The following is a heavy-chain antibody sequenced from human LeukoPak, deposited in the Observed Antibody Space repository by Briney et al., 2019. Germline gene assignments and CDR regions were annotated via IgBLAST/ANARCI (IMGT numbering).Heavy chain of an antibody. Sequence: PSETLSLTCTVSGGSISSYYWSWIRQPPGKGLEWIGYIYYSGSTNYNPSLKSRVTISVDTSKNQFSLKLSSVTAADTAVYYCAREGGSYYLEYWGQGTLVTVSS. J-gene: IGHJ4*02. V-gene: IGHV4-59*01. D-gene: IGHD1-26*01. CDR2: IYYSGST. CDR3: AREGGSYYLEY. CDR1: GGSISSYY.